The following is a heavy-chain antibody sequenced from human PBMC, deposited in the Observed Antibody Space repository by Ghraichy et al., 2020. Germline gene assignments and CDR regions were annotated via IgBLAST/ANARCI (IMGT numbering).Heavy chain of an antibody. J-gene: IGHJ6*02. Sequence: ETLSLTCTVSGGSIGITNYYWGWIRQPPGKGLEWIGSLSYTGSTYSNPSLRSRVTMSVDTSKNDFALKVSSVTAADTAVYYCARQTLGTVTAVDVWGQGTMVIISS. CDR3: ARQTLGTVTAVDV. D-gene: IGHD4-11*01. CDR1: GGSIGITNYY. V-gene: IGHV4-39*02. CDR2: LSYTGST.